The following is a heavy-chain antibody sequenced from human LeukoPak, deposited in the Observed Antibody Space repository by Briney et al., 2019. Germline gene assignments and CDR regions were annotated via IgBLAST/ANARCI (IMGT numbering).Heavy chain of an antibody. CDR3: ARGTRGYSYGIDY. J-gene: IGHJ4*02. V-gene: IGHV3-21*01. Sequence: GGSLRLSCAASGFTFSDYSMNWVRQAPGKGLEWVSYISSSGTYIYYADSVRGRFTISRDNAKNSLYLQMNSLRAEDTAVYYCARGTRGYSYGIDYWGQGHLVTVSS. CDR2: ISSSGTYI. D-gene: IGHD5-18*01. CDR1: GFTFSDYS.